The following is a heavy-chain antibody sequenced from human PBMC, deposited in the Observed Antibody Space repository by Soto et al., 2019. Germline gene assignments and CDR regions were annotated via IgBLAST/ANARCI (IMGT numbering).Heavy chain of an antibody. CDR3: ARASGAKLSSS. V-gene: IGHV1-69*01. CDR2: IVPIYRTA. CDR1: GGTFSSYR. J-gene: IGHJ4*02. Sequence: QVQLVQSGAEVKKPGSSVKVSCKASGGTFSSYRINWVRQAPGQGLEWVGGIVPIYRTADYAQKFQGRVTMTADESAHTAYMELRSLKSQDTAVYYCARASGAKLSSSWGQGTLVTVSS. D-gene: IGHD6-13*01.